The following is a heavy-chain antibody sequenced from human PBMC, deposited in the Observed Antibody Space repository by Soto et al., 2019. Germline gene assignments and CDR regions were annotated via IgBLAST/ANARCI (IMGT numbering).Heavy chain of an antibody. J-gene: IGHJ3*02. V-gene: IGHV3-13*01. CDR1: GFTFSSYD. CDR2: ITTGDDT. Sequence: EVQLVESGGGLVQSGGSLRLSCAASGFTFSSYDMHWVRQVTGKGLEWVSYITTGDDTSYPDSVQGRFTISRENAKNSLYLQMNNLRAGDTAIYYCARVAQDFGALDIWGQGTTVTVSS. D-gene: IGHD3-16*01. CDR3: ARVAQDFGALDI.